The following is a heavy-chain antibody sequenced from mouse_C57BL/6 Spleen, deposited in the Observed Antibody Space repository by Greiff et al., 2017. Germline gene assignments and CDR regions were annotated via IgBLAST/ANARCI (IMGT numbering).Heavy chain of an antibody. CDR2: IYPGSGST. CDR1: GYTITSYW. D-gene: IGHD1-1*02. J-gene: IGHJ2*01. Sequence: QVQLQQPGAELVKPGASVKMSCTASGYTITSYWITWVKQRPGQGLEWIGDIYPGSGSTNYNEKFKSKATLTVDTSSSTAYMQLSSLTSEDSAVYYWARGNGYVDYWGQGTTLTVSS. V-gene: IGHV1-55*01. CDR3: ARGNGYVDY.